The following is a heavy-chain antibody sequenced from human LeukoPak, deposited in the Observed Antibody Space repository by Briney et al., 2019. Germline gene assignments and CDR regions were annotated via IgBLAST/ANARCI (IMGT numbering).Heavy chain of an antibody. J-gene: IGHJ4*02. CDR3: ARFAYCSSTSCLDY. V-gene: IGHV3-48*03. D-gene: IGHD2-2*01. CDR1: GFTFSSYE. Sequence: GGSLRLSCAASGFTFSSYEMNWVRQAPGKGLEWVSYISSSGSTIYYADSVKGRFTISRDNAKNSPYLQMNSLRAEDTAVYYCARFAYCSSTSCLDYWGQGTLVTVSS. CDR2: ISSSGSTI.